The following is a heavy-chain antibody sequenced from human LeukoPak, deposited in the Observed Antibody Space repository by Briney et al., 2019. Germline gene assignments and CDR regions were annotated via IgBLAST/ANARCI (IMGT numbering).Heavy chain of an antibody. J-gene: IGHJ4*02. Sequence: ASVKVSCKASGGTFSSYAISWVRQAPGQGLEWMGWISAYNGNTNYAQKLQGRVTMTTDTSTSTAYMELRSLRSDDTAVYYCARDRGGIAVAGTSRDYWGQGTLVTVSS. CDR2: ISAYNGNT. D-gene: IGHD6-19*01. V-gene: IGHV1-18*01. CDR1: GGTFSSYA. CDR3: ARDRGGIAVAGTSRDY.